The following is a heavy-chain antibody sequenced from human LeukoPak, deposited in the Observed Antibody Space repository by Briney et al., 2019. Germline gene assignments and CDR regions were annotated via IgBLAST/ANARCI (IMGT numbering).Heavy chain of an antibody. J-gene: IGHJ4*02. D-gene: IGHD6-6*01. Sequence: SETLSLTCAVYGGSFSGYHWSWIRQPPGKGLEWIGEINHSEGTNYNPSLKSRVTISVDTSKNQFSLKLSSVTAADTAVYYCAREGQQLVPTGYWGQGTLVTVSS. CDR1: GGSFSGYH. V-gene: IGHV4-34*01. CDR3: AREGQQLVPTGY. CDR2: INHSEGT.